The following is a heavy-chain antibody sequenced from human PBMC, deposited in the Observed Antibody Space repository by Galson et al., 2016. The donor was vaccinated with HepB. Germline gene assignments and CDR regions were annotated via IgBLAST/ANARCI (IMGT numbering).Heavy chain of an antibody. J-gene: IGHJ6*02. CDR2: IYYSGST. Sequence: LTCTVSGGSISSGGYYWSWIRQHPGKGLEWIGYIYYSGSTYYNPSLKSRVTISVDTSKNQFSLKLSSVTAADTAVYYCAREPAYCSSTSCYFGYYYGMDVWGQGTTVTVSS. CDR1: GGSISSGGYY. CDR3: AREPAYCSSTSCYFGYYYGMDV. V-gene: IGHV4-31*03. D-gene: IGHD2-2*01.